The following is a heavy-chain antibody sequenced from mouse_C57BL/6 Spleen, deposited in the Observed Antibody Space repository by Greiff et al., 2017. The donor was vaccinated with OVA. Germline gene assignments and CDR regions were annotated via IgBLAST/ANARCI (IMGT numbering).Heavy chain of an antibody. CDR1: GYTFTSYW. CDR2: IDPEDGET. J-gene: IGHJ4*01. V-gene: IGHV14-2*01. CDR3: ARIGDDYAMDY. Sequence: VQLQQPGAELVKPGASVKLSCKASGYTFTSYWMHWVKQRPGRGLEWIGRIDPEDGETKYAPKFQGKATITADTSSNTAYLQLSSLTSEDTAVYYCARIGDDYAMDYWGQGTSVTVSS. D-gene: IGHD3-3*01.